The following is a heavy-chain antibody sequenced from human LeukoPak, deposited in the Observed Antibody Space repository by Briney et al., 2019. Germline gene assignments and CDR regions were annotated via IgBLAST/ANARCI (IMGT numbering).Heavy chain of an antibody. CDR3: AREGPARYYDSSGYNRRNDGFDI. J-gene: IGHJ3*02. CDR2: VIAIFGVA. Sequence: SVKVSCKASGGTFSSYAISWVRQAPGQGLEWMGRVIAIFGVAKYAQKFRGRVTIIADKSTSTAYMELRSLRSEDTAVYYRAREGPARYYDSSGYNRRNDGFDIWGQGTMVTVSS. V-gene: IGHV1-69*04. D-gene: IGHD3-22*01. CDR1: GGTFSSYA.